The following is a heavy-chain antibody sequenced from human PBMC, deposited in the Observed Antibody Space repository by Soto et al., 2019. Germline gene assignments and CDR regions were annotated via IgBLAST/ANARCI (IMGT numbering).Heavy chain of an antibody. J-gene: IGHJ4*02. D-gene: IGHD6-19*01. V-gene: IGHV3-30*18. CDR1: GFTFSSYG. CDR2: ISYDGSNK. CDR3: AKDLLRIAVAADY. Sequence: GGSLRLSCAASGFTFSSYGMHWVRQAPGKGLEWVAVISYDGSNKYYADSVKGRFTISRDNSKNTLYLQMNSLRAEDTAVYYCAKDLLRIAVAADYWGQGTLVTVSS.